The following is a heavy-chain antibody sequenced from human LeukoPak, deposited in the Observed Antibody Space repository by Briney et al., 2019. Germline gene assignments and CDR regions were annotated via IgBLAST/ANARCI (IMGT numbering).Heavy chain of an antibody. CDR2: VVGHTGHT. CDR1: GHTFPKNG. CDR3: VTVGRLHYVLED. Sequence: ASVNVSCKTSGHTFPKNGISWVRQAPGQGPEWMGWVVGHTGHTKYTQKFQGRVIMTTDTSTATSYMELRSLKYDDTAIYYCVTVGRLHYVLEDWGQGTLVTVSS. J-gene: IGHJ4*02. D-gene: IGHD1-20*01. V-gene: IGHV1-18*01.